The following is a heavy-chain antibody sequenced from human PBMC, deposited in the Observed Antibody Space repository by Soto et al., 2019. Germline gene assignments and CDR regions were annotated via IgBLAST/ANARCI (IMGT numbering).Heavy chain of an antibody. CDR1: GYTFTGYY. CDR2: INPQTGGT. CDR3: ARARYQVMSDGMDV. V-gene: IGHV1-2*02. J-gene: IGHJ6*02. D-gene: IGHD2-2*01. Sequence: ASVKVSCKASGYTFTGYYIHWVREAPGQGLEWMGWINPQTGGTSYAQKFQGRVTLSRDTSINTAYLELSRLRFDDAAVYFCARARYQVMSDGMDVWGQGTTVTVSS.